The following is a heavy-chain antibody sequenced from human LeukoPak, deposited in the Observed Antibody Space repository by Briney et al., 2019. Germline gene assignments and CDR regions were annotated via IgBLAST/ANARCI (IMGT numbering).Heavy chain of an antibody. CDR2: IKQDGSEK. CDR3: AREGCSSTSCYDNGMDV. J-gene: IGHJ6*04. Sequence: GGSLRLSCAASGFTFSSYWMSWVRQAPGKGLEWVANIKQDGSEKYYVDSVKGRFTISRDNAKNSLYLQMNSLKTEDTAVYYCAREGCSSTSCYDNGMDVWGKGTTVTVSS. CDR1: GFTFSSYW. V-gene: IGHV3-7*03. D-gene: IGHD2-2*01.